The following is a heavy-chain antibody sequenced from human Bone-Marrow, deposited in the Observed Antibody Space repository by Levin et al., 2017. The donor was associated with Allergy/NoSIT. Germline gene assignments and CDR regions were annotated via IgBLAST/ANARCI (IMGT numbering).Heavy chain of an antibody. J-gene: IGHJ1*01. CDR1: GGSISSSSYY. CDR2: IYYSGST. Sequence: PSETLSLTCTVSGGSISSSSYYWGWIRQPPGKGLEWIGSIYYSGSTYYNPSLKSRVTISVDTSKNQFSLKLSSVTAADTAVYYCALTYDSSGYYWYAEYFQHWGQGTLVTVSS. V-gene: IGHV4-39*07. D-gene: IGHD3-22*01. CDR3: ALTYDSSGYYWYAEYFQH.